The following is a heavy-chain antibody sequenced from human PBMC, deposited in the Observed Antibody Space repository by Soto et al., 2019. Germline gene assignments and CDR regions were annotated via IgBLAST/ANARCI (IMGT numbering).Heavy chain of an antibody. J-gene: IGHJ6*02. Sequence: ASVKVSCKASGYTFTNYGISWVRQAPGQGLEWMGWISAYNGNTNYAQKLQGRVTMTTDTSTSTAYMELRSLRSDDTAVYYCARDCSGGSCYYYYYGMDVWGQGTTVTVSS. CDR1: GYTFTNYG. CDR3: ARDCSGGSCYYYYYGMDV. D-gene: IGHD2-15*01. CDR2: ISAYNGNT. V-gene: IGHV1-18*01.